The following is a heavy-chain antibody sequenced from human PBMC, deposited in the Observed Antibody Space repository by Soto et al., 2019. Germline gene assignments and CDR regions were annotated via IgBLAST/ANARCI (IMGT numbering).Heavy chain of an antibody. J-gene: IGHJ4*01. D-gene: IGHD2-21*01. V-gene: IGHV3-49*04. CDR1: VFTFGDYA. CDR3: GRSCLLGPDY. CDR2: IRSKAYGGTT. Sequence: GGFLRLSCTASVFTFGDYAVNWARQAPGEGLEWVCVIRSKAYGGTTDYAASVKCRFTISRDDSKTIAYLRMNSLKTEDTAVYYCGRSCLLGPDYGGHGTLVTVSS.